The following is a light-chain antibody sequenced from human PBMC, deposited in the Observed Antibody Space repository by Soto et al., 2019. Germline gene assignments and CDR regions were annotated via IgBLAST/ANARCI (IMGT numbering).Light chain of an antibody. V-gene: IGKV1-5*01. Sequence: DIQMPQSPSTLPASVGDRVTITCRASQSISNCLAWYQQKPGTAPKVLIYHASNLQSGVPSRFSGSGSGTEFTLTISSLQPDDFATYYCQQYNSYSFGQGTKVDIK. CDR2: HAS. CDR3: QQYNSYS. J-gene: IGKJ1*01. CDR1: QSISNC.